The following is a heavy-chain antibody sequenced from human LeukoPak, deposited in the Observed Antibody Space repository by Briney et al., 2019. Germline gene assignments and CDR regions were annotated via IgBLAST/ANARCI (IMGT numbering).Heavy chain of an antibody. CDR3: ARADLYYYYYGMDV. V-gene: IGHV3-7*01. J-gene: IGHJ6*02. CDR2: IKQDGSEK. Sequence: PGGSLRLSCAASGFTFSSYWMSWVRQAPGKGLEWVANIKQDGSEKYYVDSVKGRFTISRDNAKNSLYLQMNSLRAEDTAVYYCARADLYYYYYGMDVWGQGTTVTVSS. D-gene: IGHD2-21*02. CDR1: GFTFSSYW.